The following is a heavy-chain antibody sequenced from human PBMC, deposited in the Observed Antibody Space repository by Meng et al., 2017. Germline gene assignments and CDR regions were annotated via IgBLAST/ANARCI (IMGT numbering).Heavy chain of an antibody. V-gene: IGHV1-2*06. D-gene: IGHD4-17*01. CDR2: INPNSGGT. Sequence: VQLVRSGGGVKKPGASVKVSRKASGYTFTGYYMHWVRQAPGQGLEWMGRINPNSGGTNYAQKFQGRVTMTRDTSISTAYMELSRLRSDDTAVYYCARDDYGDYFDYWGQGTLVTVSS. J-gene: IGHJ4*02. CDR3: ARDDYGDYFDY. CDR1: GYTFTGYY.